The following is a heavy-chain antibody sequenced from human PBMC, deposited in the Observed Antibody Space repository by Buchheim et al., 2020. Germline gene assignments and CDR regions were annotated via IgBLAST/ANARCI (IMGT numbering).Heavy chain of an antibody. CDR2: IYWDDDN. CDR1: GFSLSTSGVG. V-gene: IGHV2-5*02. CDR3: AHTRFYYYDSSGYWGH. J-gene: IGHJ4*02. Sequence: QITLKESGPTLVKPTQTLTLTCTFSGFSLSTSGVGVGWIRQPPGKALEWLALIYWDDDNRYSPSLKSRLTITKHTPNNHVGLTMTNMDPVDTATYYCAHTRFYYYDSSGYWGHWGQGTL. D-gene: IGHD3-22*01.